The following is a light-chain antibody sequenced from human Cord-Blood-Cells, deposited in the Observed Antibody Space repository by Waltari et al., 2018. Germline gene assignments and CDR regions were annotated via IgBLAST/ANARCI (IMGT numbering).Light chain of an antibody. J-gene: IGLJ2*01. CDR1: SSDVGSYNL. Sequence: QSALTQPASVSGSPGQPITISCTGTSSDVGSYNLVSWYQQHPGQAPKLMIYEGSKRPSGVSNRFSGSKSGNTASLTIAGLQAEDEAYYYCCSYAGSSTYVVFGGGTKLTVL. V-gene: IGLV2-23*01. CDR3: CSYAGSSTYVV. CDR2: EGS.